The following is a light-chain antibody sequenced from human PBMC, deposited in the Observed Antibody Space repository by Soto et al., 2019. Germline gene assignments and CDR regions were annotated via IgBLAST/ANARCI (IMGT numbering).Light chain of an antibody. CDR2: ASS. V-gene: IGKV1-39*01. CDR3: QQSYSTPYT. CDR1: QSISSY. J-gene: IGKJ2*01. Sequence: DIQMTQSPSSLSASVGDRVTITCRASQSISSYLNWYQHKPGKAPKLLIYASSSLQSGVPSRFSGSGSGTDFTLTIRSLKPEDVATYYCQQSYSTPYTVGQGTKLEIK.